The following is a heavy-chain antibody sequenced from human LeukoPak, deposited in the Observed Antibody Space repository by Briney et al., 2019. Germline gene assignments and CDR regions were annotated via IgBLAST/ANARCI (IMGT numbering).Heavy chain of an antibody. J-gene: IGHJ4*02. CDR1: GGSFSGDY. Sequence: SETLSLTCAVYGGSFSGDYWNWIRQPPGKGLEWIGEINHSGSTNYNPSLKSRVTISVDTSENQFSLKLSSVTAADTAVYYCARGLGIFGVVYFDCWGQGTLVTVSS. V-gene: IGHV4-34*01. CDR3: ARGLGIFGVVYFDC. CDR2: INHSGST. D-gene: IGHD3-3*01.